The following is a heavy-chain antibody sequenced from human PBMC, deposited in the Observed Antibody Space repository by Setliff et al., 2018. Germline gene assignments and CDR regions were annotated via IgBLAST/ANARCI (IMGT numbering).Heavy chain of an antibody. Sequence: KSSETLSLTCTVSGASLNSGTYYWGWIRQPPGKGLEWIGRIYYRGDTYYNPSLKGRLTISVDTAQNQFSLKVTSVTAADTAVYYCVRDAGDGYGVDAYAGGGFDFWGQGTMVTVSS. J-gene: IGHJ3*01. D-gene: IGHD4-17*01. CDR2: IYYRGDT. CDR3: VRDAGDGYGVDAYAGGGFDF. V-gene: IGHV4-39*02. CDR1: GASLNSGTYY.